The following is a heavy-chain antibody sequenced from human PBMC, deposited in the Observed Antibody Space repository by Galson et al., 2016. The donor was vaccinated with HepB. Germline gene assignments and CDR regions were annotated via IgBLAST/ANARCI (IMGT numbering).Heavy chain of an antibody. CDR3: ATYDAANSH. Sequence: SLRLSCAASGFAFSTFAMHWVRQAPAKGLEWVSSISYDGNNKYYADSVKGRFTVSRDNSKNTLSLEMHSLSNADTAVYCCATYDAANSHWGQGTLVTVSS. V-gene: IGHV3-30*04. CDR1: GFAFSTFA. J-gene: IGHJ4*02. CDR2: ISYDGNNK. D-gene: IGHD4-23*01.